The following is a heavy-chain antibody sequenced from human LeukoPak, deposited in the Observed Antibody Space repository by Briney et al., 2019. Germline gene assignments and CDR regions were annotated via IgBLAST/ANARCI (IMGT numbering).Heavy chain of an antibody. CDR1: GFAFSDYS. V-gene: IGHV3-11*01. D-gene: IGHD2-2*01. J-gene: IGHJ4*02. CDR3: ARDCSSTSCLLGGRDY. CDR2: ISSSGGNL. Sequence: GGSLRLSCAASGFAFSDYSMTWIRQAPGKGLEGVSYISSSGGNLRYADSVKGRFTISRDNAKNSLYLQMNSLRAEDTAVYYCARDCSSTSCLLGGRDYWGQGTLVAVSS.